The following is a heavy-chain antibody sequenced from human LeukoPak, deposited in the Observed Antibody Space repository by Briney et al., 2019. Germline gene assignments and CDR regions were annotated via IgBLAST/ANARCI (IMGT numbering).Heavy chain of an antibody. CDR3: ARTDCSRTTCNVYYFDS. Sequence: SETLSLTCSVSGGSISSGPYYWSWIRQHPGKGLEWMGYIYYSGSTYNNPSLKSRLTISVDTSKNQFSLKLISVTAADTAVYYCARTDCSRTTCNVYYFDSWGQGTLVTVSS. CDR1: GGSISSGPYY. V-gene: IGHV4-31*03. D-gene: IGHD2-2*01. CDR2: IYYSGST. J-gene: IGHJ4*02.